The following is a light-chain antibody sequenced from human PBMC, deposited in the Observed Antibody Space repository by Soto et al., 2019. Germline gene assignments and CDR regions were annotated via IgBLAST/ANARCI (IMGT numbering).Light chain of an antibody. CDR1: SSDVGGYKY. CDR2: DVS. J-gene: IGLJ1*01. Sequence: QSALTQPASVSGSPGQSITISCTGTSSDVGGYKYVSWYQQHPGKAPKLMIYDVSNRPAGVSNRVSGSKSGNTASLTISGLQAEDEADYYCSSYTRRSTSYVFGTGTKLTVL. CDR3: SSYTRRSTSYV. V-gene: IGLV2-14*01.